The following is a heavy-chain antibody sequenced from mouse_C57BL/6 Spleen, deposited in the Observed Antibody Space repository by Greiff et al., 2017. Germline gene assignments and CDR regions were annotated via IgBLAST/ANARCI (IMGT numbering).Heavy chain of an antibody. Sequence: QVQLKQPGAELVRPCSSVKLSCTASGYTFTSYWFDWVKQRLGQGLEWIGNIYPSDSETHYNQKFKDQATLTVDKSSSTACMQLSSLTSEDSAAYYCASRLYDYDGYFDVWGTGTTVTVSS. V-gene: IGHV1-61*01. D-gene: IGHD2-4*01. CDR2: IYPSDSET. CDR1: GYTFTSYW. CDR3: ASRLYDYDGYFDV. J-gene: IGHJ1*03.